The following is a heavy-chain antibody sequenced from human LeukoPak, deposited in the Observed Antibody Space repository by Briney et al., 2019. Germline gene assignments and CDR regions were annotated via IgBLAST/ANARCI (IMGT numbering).Heavy chain of an antibody. J-gene: IGHJ4*02. Sequence: GGSLRLSCAASGFTFSSYSMNWVRQAPGKGLEWVAGISSSGESTYYADSVKGRFTISRDNFKNTLYLQMNSLRAEDTAVYYCARGTMFPYYFDYWGQGTLVTVSS. CDR2: ISSSGEST. CDR1: GFTFSSYS. V-gene: IGHV3-23*01. D-gene: IGHD3-10*02. CDR3: ARGTMFPYYFDY.